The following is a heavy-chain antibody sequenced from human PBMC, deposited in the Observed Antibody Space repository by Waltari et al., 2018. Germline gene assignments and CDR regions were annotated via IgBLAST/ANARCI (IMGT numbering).Heavy chain of an antibody. CDR3: ARVARKTYSSPVPGRDYYYGMDV. D-gene: IGHD3-22*01. Sequence: EEQLVESGGGLIQPGESLRVSCAVSGFTFNKYWMNWVRQSPGQGLVWVARINSDGSDTSYADFVKGRFTISRDNAKNTVYLQMKSLRAEDTAVYFCARVARKTYSSPVPGRDYYYGMDVWGLGTTVTVSS. V-gene: IGHV3-74*01. CDR1: GFTFNKYW. J-gene: IGHJ6*02. CDR2: INSDGSDT.